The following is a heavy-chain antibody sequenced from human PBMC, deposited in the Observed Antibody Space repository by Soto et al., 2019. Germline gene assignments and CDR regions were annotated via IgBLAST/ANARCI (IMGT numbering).Heavy chain of an antibody. V-gene: IGHV3-30-3*01. CDR3: AREPTYYFDY. CDR2: ISYDGSNK. CDR1: GFTFSSYA. Sequence: QVQLVESGGGVVQPGRSLRLSCAASGFTFSSYAMHWVRQAPGKGLEWVAVISYDGSNKYYADSVEGRFTISRDNSKNTLYLQMNSLRAEDTAVYYCAREPTYYFDYWGQGTLVTVSS. J-gene: IGHJ4*02.